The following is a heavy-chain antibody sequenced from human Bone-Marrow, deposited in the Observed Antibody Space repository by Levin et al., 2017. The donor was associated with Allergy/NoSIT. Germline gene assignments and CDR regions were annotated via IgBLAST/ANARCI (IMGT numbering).Heavy chain of an antibody. V-gene: IGHV5-51*01. CDR1: GYSFPNYW. Sequence: GESLKISCKGSGYSFPNYWIGWVRQVPGEGLEWMGLIFPGDSETRYRPSFQGQVTFSADKSTTTAYLYLSGLRGSDTAVYFCAVGGTSPYHAFDVWGQGTTVTVSS. J-gene: IGHJ3*01. CDR2: IFPGDSET. D-gene: IGHD6-19*01. CDR3: AVGGTSPYHAFDV.